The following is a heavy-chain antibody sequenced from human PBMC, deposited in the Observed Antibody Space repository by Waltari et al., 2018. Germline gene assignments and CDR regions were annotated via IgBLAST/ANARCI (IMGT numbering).Heavy chain of an antibody. D-gene: IGHD6-6*01. Sequence: EVQLVESGGGLVKPGGSLRLSCAASGFTFSSYSMNWVRQAPGKGLEWVSSISSSSSYIYYADSVKGRFTISRDNAKNSLYLQMNSLRAEDTAVYYCASISQLVSGGLDAFDIWGQGTMVTVSS. CDR2: ISSSSSYI. CDR1: GFTFSSYS. CDR3: ASISQLVSGGLDAFDI. V-gene: IGHV3-21*01. J-gene: IGHJ3*02.